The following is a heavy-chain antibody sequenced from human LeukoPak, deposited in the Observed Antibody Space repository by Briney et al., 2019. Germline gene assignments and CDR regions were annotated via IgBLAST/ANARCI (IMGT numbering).Heavy chain of an antibody. CDR3: ARDGGIAASFDP. J-gene: IGHJ5*02. V-gene: IGHV1-8*01. Sequence: ASVKVSCKASGYTFTSYDINWVRQATGQGLEWMGWMNPNSGNTGYAQKFQGRVTMTRNTSISTAYMELSSLRSEDTAVYYCARDGGIAASFDPWGQGTLVTVSS. CDR2: MNPNSGNT. D-gene: IGHD6-13*01. CDR1: GYTFTSYD.